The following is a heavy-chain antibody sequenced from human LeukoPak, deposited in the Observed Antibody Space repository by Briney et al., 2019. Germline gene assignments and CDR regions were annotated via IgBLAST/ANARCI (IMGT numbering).Heavy chain of an antibody. CDR2: ISSGGTII. D-gene: IGHD4-11*01. Sequence: SGGSLRLSCAGSGFTFGDYWMSWVRQAPGKGLEWISYISSGGTIIYHSDSVKGRFTISRDNAKNSLYLQMNRLRVEDTALYYCASSVTTEDGPEYWGQGTLVTVSS. CDR3: ASSVTTEDGPEY. V-gene: IGHV3-11*04. CDR1: GFTFGDYW. J-gene: IGHJ4*02.